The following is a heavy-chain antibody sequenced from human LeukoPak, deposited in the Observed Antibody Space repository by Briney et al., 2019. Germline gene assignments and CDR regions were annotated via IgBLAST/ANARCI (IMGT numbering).Heavy chain of an antibody. V-gene: IGHV3-9*01. J-gene: IGHJ4*02. CDR1: GFTFDDYA. CDR3: ARGDSSGWKSCPGD. Sequence: PGGSLRLSCAASGFTFDDYAMHWVRQAPGKGLEWVSGISWNSGSIGYADSVKGRFTISRDNAKNSLHLQMNSLRAEDTALYYCARGDSSGWKSCPGDWGQGTLVTVSS. CDR2: ISWNSGSI. D-gene: IGHD6-19*01.